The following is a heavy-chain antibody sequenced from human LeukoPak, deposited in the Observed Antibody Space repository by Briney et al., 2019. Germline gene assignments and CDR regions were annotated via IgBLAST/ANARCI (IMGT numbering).Heavy chain of an antibody. CDR3: ARLPYYYDSSGYYYGLSY. Sequence: EASVKVSCKASGYTFTSYDINWVRQATGQGLEWMGWINPNSGNTGYAQKFQGRVTITRNTSISTAYMELSSLRSEDTAVYYCARLPYYYDSSGYYYGLSYWGQGTLVTVSS. CDR1: GYTFTSYD. CDR2: INPNSGNT. D-gene: IGHD3-22*01. J-gene: IGHJ4*02. V-gene: IGHV1-8*03.